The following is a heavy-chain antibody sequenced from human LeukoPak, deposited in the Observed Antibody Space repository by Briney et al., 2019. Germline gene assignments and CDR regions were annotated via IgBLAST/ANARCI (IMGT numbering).Heavy chain of an antibody. V-gene: IGHV4-34*01. CDR2: INHSGST. D-gene: IGHD2-2*02. J-gene: IGHJ6*03. Sequence: SETLSLTRAVYGGSFSGYYWSWIRQPPGKGLEWIGEINHSGSTNYNPSLKSRVTISVDTSKNQFSLKLSSVTAADTAVYYCARISYTSYYYYMDVWGKGTTVTISS. CDR3: ARISYTSYYYYMDV. CDR1: GGSFSGYY.